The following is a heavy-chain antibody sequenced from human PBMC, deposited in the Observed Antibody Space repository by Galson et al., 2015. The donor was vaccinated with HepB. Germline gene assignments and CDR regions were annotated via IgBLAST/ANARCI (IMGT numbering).Heavy chain of an antibody. Sequence: SVKVSCKASGGTFSSYTISWVRQAPGQGLEWMGRIIPILGIANYAQKFQGRVTITADKSTSTAYMELSSLRSEDTAVYYCARGVVVVPAAIRDPDYYYYYGMDVWGQGTTVTVSS. CDR1: GGTFSSYT. CDR3: ARGVVVVPAAIRDPDYYYYYGMDV. J-gene: IGHJ6*02. CDR2: IIPILGIA. V-gene: IGHV1-69*02. D-gene: IGHD2-2*01.